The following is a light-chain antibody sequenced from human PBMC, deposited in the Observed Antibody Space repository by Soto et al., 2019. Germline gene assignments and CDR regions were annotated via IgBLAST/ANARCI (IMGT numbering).Light chain of an antibody. J-gene: IGKJ1*01. CDR3: QQYNSSPT. Sequence: DIQMTQSPSTLSASVGDRVTITCRASQSISSWLAWYQQKPGKAHKLLIYKASSLESGVPSRFSGSGSGTEFTLTISSLQPDDLATYYCQQYNSSPTFGQGTKVEIK. CDR1: QSISSW. CDR2: KAS. V-gene: IGKV1-5*03.